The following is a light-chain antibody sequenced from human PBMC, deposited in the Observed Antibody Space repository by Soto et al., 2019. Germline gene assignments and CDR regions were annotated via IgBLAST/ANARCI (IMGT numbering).Light chain of an antibody. CDR1: SSNIGSNT. CDR3: AEWGDSLNGPV. V-gene: IGLV1-44*01. Sequence: QSVLTQPPSASGTPGQRVTISCSGSSSNIGSNTVNWYQQLPGTAPKLLIYSNNQRPSGVPDRFSGSKSGTSASLAISGLQPEDEADYYCAEWGDSLNGPVFGGGTKVTVL. CDR2: SNN. J-gene: IGLJ2*01.